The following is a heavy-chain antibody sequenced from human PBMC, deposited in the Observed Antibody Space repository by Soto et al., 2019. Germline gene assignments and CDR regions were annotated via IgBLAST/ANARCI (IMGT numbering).Heavy chain of an antibody. CDR2: FDPEDGET. Sequence: ASVKVSCKVSGYTLTELSMHWVRQAPGKGLEWMGGFDPEDGETIYAQKFQGRVTMTEDTSTDTAYMELSSLRSEDTAVYYCATKVGSWYYFDYWGQGALVTVFS. J-gene: IGHJ4*02. CDR3: ATKVGSWYYFDY. CDR1: GYTLTELS. V-gene: IGHV1-24*01. D-gene: IGHD1-26*01.